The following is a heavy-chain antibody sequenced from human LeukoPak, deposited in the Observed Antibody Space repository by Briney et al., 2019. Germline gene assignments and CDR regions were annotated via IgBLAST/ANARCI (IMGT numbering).Heavy chain of an antibody. CDR2: ISGSGGST. D-gene: IGHD6-19*01. CDR3: AKDRPRGSSGFFDY. Sequence: GGSLRLSCAASGFTFSSYAMTWVRQAPGKGLEWVSAISGSGGSTYYADSVKGRFTISRDNSKSTLYLQMNSLRAEDTAVYYCAKDRPRGSSGFFDYWGQGTLVTVSS. CDR1: GFTFSSYA. J-gene: IGHJ4*02. V-gene: IGHV3-23*01.